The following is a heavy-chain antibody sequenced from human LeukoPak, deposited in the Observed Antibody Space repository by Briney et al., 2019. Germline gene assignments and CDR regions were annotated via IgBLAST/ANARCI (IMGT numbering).Heavy chain of an antibody. D-gene: IGHD4-23*01. V-gene: IGHV3-48*04. CDR3: AKKEDYGGNSELDY. Sequence: GGSLRLSCAASGFTFSSYSMNWVRQAPGKGLEWVSYISSSSSTIYYADSVKGRFTISRDNAKNSLYLQMNSLRAEDTTVYYCAKKEDYGGNSELDYWGQGTLVTVSS. CDR2: ISSSSSTI. J-gene: IGHJ4*02. CDR1: GFTFSSYS.